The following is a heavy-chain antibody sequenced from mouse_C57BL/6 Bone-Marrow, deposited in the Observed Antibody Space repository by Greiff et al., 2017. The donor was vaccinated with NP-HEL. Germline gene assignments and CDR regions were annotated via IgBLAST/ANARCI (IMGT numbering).Heavy chain of an antibody. CDR1: GFTFSSYA. J-gene: IGHJ1*03. Sequence: EVKLVESGGGLVKPGGSLKLSCAASGFTFSSYAMSWVRQTPEKRLEWVATISDGGSYTYYPDNVKGRFTISSDNAKNNLYLQMSHLKSEDTAMYYCARDRRGNYVWYFDVWGTGTTVTVSS. CDR2: ISDGGSYT. V-gene: IGHV5-4*01. CDR3: ARDRRGNYVWYFDV. D-gene: IGHD2-1*01.